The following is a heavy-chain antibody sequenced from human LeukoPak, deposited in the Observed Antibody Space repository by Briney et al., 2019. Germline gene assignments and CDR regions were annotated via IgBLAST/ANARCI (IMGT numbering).Heavy chain of an antibody. CDR1: GGSISSSSYY. J-gene: IGHJ4*02. CDR3: ARGVVNFDY. D-gene: IGHD3-3*01. Sequence: SETLSLTCTVSGGSISSSSYYWGWIRQPPGKGLEWIGSIYYSGSTYYKPSLKSRVTISVDTSKNQFSLKLSSVTAADTAVYYCARGVVNFDYWGQGTLVTVSS. V-gene: IGHV4-39*01. CDR2: IYYSGST.